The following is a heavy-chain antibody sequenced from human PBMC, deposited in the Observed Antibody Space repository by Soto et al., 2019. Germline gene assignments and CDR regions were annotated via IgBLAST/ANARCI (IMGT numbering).Heavy chain of an antibody. J-gene: IGHJ4*02. CDR2: ISSSSSTI. V-gene: IGHV3-48*02. CDR3: ARVPGKFRQLNYFDY. Sequence: PGWSLRLSCAASGFTFSSYSMNWVRQAPGKGLEWVSYISSSSSTIYYADSVKGRFTISRDNAKNSLYLQMNSLRDEDTAVYYCARVPGKFRQLNYFDYWGQGTLVTVSS. CDR1: GFTFSSYS. D-gene: IGHD1-1*01.